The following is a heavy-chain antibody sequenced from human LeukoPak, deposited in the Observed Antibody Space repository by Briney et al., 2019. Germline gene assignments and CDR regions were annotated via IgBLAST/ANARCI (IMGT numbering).Heavy chain of an antibody. J-gene: IGHJ4*02. Sequence: PGGTLRLSCAASGFTFSSCGMSWVRQAPGKGLEWVANIKQDGSEKYYVDSVKGRFTISRDNAKNSLYLQMNSLRAEDTAVYYCARARGSYGDWFDYWGQGTLVTVSS. D-gene: IGHD4-17*01. CDR1: GFTFSSCG. CDR3: ARARGSYGDWFDY. V-gene: IGHV3-7*01. CDR2: IKQDGSEK.